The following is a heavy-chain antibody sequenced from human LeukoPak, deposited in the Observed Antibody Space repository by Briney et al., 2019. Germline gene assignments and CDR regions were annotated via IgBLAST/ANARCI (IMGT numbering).Heavy chain of an antibody. D-gene: IGHD3-22*01. Sequence: SETLSLTCIVSGGSVSGYYWSWIRQPPGKGLEWVGHIYDSGSTNYNPSLKSRVTISMDTSKKQFSLKLYSVTAADTALYYSARHYYAISYSYSFDYWGLGTLVTVSS. CDR1: GGSVSGYY. CDR2: IYDSGST. CDR3: ARHYYAISYSYSFDY. J-gene: IGHJ4*02. V-gene: IGHV4-59*02.